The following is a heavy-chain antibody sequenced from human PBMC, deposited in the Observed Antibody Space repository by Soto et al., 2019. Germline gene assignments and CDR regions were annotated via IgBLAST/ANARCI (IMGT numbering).Heavy chain of an antibody. CDR1: GCSISSSSYY. Sequence: SETLSLTCTVSGCSISSSSYYWGWIRQPPGKGLDWIGSIYYSGSTYYNPSLKSRVTISVDTSKNQFSLKLSSVTAADTAVYYCARGQYDILTGNWFDPWGQGTLVTVSS. CDR3: ARGQYDILTGNWFDP. CDR2: IYYSGST. J-gene: IGHJ5*02. D-gene: IGHD3-9*01. V-gene: IGHV4-39*01.